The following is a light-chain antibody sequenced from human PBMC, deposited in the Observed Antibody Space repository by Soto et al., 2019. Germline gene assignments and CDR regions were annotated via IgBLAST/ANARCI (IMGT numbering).Light chain of an antibody. V-gene: IGKV3-11*01. J-gene: IGKJ5*01. CDR1: QSVSSN. Sequence: EIVLTQSQGTLSLSPSKRENLXCRASQSVSSNLAWYQQKPGQAPRLLIYGASTRATGIPARFSGSGSGTDFTLTISSLEPEDFAVYYCQQRSNWLITFGQGTRLEIK. CDR2: GAS. CDR3: QQRSNWLIT.